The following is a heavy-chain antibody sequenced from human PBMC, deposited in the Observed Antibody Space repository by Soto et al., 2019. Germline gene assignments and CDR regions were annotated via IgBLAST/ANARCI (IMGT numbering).Heavy chain of an antibody. D-gene: IGHD1-1*01. CDR1: VFTFGDFA. J-gene: IGHJ4*02. V-gene: IGHV3-49*04. CDR3: PRGNDGFEY. Sequence: SLRLSCICSVFTFGDFAVSWVRQAPGKGLEWVGFMRSEDYGGTTEYAASVKGRFTISRDDYKNTGFLHMNSLKTEDTGVYYCPRGNDGFEYWGRGTLVSVS. CDR2: MRSEDYGGTT.